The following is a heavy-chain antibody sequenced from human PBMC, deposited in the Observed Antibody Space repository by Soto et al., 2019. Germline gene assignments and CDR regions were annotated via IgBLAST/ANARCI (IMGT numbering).Heavy chain of an antibody. CDR3: AKDSGTAMVTSYYYYGMDV. J-gene: IGHJ6*02. D-gene: IGHD5-18*01. CDR2: ISNDGSKK. V-gene: IGHV3-30*18. CDR1: GFTFSSYG. Sequence: LRLSCAASGFTFSSYGMHWVRQAPGKGLEWVAVISNDGSKKYYADSVKGRFTISRDNPKNTLYLQMNSLRAEDTAVYYCAKDSGTAMVTSYYYYGMDVWGQGTTVTVSS.